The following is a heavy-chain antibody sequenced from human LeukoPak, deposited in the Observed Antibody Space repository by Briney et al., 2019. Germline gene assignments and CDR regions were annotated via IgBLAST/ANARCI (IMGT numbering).Heavy chain of an antibody. CDR3: ARGIDFWSGGAFDI. Sequence: ASVKVSCKASGYTFTSYDINWVRQATGQGLEWMGWMNPNSGNTGYAQKFQGRVTITRNTSISTAYMELSSLRSEDTTVYYCARGIDFWSGGAFDIWGQGTMVTVSS. CDR2: MNPNSGNT. D-gene: IGHD3-3*01. J-gene: IGHJ3*02. V-gene: IGHV1-8*03. CDR1: GYTFTSYD.